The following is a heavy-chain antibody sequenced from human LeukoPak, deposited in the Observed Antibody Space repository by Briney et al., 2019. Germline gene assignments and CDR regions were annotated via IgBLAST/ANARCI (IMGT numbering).Heavy chain of an antibody. CDR1: GFTFSSYA. V-gene: IGHV3-30*04. Sequence: GGSLRLSCAASGFTFSSYAMHWVRQAPGKGLEWVAVISYDGSNKYYADSVKGRFTISRDNSKNTLHLQMNSLRAEDTAVYYCAKSGSGWYADYWGQGTLVTVSS. CDR3: AKSGSGWYADY. D-gene: IGHD6-19*01. CDR2: ISYDGSNK. J-gene: IGHJ4*02.